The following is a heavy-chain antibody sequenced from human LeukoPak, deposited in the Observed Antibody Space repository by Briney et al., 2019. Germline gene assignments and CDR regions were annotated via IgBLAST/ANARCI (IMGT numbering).Heavy chain of an antibody. J-gene: IGHJ6*03. CDR1: GGSISSHY. V-gene: IGHV4-59*11. D-gene: IGHD3-22*01. CDR2: IYYSGST. Sequence: SETLSLTCTVSGGSISSHYWSWIRQPPGKGLEWIGYIYYSGSTNYKPFLKSRVTISVDTSKNQFSLKLSSVTAADTAVYYCARCEAYYDSSGHIDYYMDVWGKGTTVTVSS. CDR3: ARCEAYYDSSGHIDYYMDV.